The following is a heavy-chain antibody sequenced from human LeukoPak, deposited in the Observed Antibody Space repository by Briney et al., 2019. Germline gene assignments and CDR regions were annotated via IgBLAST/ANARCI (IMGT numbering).Heavy chain of an antibody. Sequence: SETLSLTCAVYGGSFSGYYWSWIRQPPGKGLEWIGEINHSGSTNYNPSLKSRATISVDTSKNQFSLKLSSVTAADTAVYYCASLTFVGLGYYYYGMDVWGQGTTVTVSS. D-gene: IGHD3-9*01. CDR1: GGSFSGYY. CDR2: INHSGST. J-gene: IGHJ6*02. V-gene: IGHV4-34*01. CDR3: ASLTFVGLGYYYYGMDV.